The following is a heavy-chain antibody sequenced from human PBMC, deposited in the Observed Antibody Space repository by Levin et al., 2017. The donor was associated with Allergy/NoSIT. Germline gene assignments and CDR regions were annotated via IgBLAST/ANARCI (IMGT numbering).Heavy chain of an antibody. V-gene: IGHV1-8*01. J-gene: IGHJ4*02. CDR2: MNPNSGNT. D-gene: IGHD3-22*01. CDR1: GYTFTSYD. CDR3: ARGGFLTYDSSGYYYDDNFDY. Sequence: GESLKISCKASGYTFTSYDINWVRQATGQGLEWMGWMNPNSGNTGYAQKFQGRVTMTRNTSISTAYMELSSLRSEDTAVYYCARGGFLTYDSSGYYYDDNFDYWGQGTLVTVSS.